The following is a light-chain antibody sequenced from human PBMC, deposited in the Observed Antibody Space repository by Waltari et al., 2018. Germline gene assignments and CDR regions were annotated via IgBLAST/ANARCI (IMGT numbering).Light chain of an antibody. CDR1: GSNLGAGYD. J-gene: IGLJ2*01. CDR2: VTS. V-gene: IGLV1-40*01. CDR3: QSYDTSLSVV. Sequence: QSVLTQPPSVSGAPGQRVSISCTGSGSNLGAGYDVHWYQQHPGKAPKLLIYVTSTLPPGVPDRVLVSQSGTSASLAITALQAEDEAEYDCQSYDTSLSVVFGGGTKLTVL.